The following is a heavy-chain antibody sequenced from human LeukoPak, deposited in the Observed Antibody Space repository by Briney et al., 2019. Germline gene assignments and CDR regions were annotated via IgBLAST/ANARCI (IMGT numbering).Heavy chain of an antibody. J-gene: IGHJ5*02. V-gene: IGHV1-3*01. D-gene: IGHD2-2*01. CDR3: ARLGYCSSTSCYGFDP. CDR2: INAGNGNT. Sequence: ASVKVSCKASGYTFTIYAMHWVRQAPGQRLEWMGWINAGNGNTKYSQKFQGRVTITRDTSASTAYMELSNLRSEDTAVYYCARLGYCSSTSCYGFDPWGQGTLVTVSS. CDR1: GYTFTIYA.